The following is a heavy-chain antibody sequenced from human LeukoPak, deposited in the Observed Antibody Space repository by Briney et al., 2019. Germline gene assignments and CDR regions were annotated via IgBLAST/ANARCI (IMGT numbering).Heavy chain of an antibody. D-gene: IGHD3-16*01. Sequence: SETLSLTCTVSGGSISSGSYYWSWIRQPAGKGLEWIGRIYTSGSTNYNPSLKSRVTISVDTSKNQFSLKLSSVTAADTAVYYCARLVSGSCYYYYYGMDVWGQGTTVTVSS. CDR3: ARLVSGSCYYYYYGMDV. J-gene: IGHJ6*02. CDR1: GGSISSGSYY. V-gene: IGHV4-61*02. CDR2: IYTSGST.